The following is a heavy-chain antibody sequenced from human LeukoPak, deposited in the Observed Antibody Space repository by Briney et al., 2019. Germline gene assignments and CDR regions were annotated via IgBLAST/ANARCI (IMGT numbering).Heavy chain of an antibody. Sequence: ASVKVSCKASGYTFTANYMHWVRQAPGQGLEWMGWINPNSADTHYAQKFQGRVTMTRDTSISTAYMELSRLRSDDTAVYYCARGSAVGATESLGFDYWGQGNPVTVSS. CDR1: GYTFTANY. CDR2: INPNSADT. V-gene: IGHV1-2*02. D-gene: IGHD1-26*01. J-gene: IGHJ4*02. CDR3: ARGSAVGATESLGFDY.